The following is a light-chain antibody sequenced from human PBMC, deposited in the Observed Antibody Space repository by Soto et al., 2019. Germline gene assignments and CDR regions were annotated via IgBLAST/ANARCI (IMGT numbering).Light chain of an antibody. CDR3: QQYRT. J-gene: IGKJ1*01. CDR1: QSVSSS. V-gene: IGKV3D-20*02. Sequence: VLAQSPATLSLPPGERATLSCRASQSVSSSLAWYQQNPGQAPRLLIYEASSRATGIPDRFSGSGSGTDFTLTISRLEPEDFAVYYCQQYRTFGQGTKVDIK. CDR2: EAS.